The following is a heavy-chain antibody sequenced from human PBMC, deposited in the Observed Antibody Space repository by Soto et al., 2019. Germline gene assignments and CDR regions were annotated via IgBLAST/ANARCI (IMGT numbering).Heavy chain of an antibody. CDR1: GFTFSSYG. D-gene: IGHD1-7*01. CDR3: AKGSNCNYRYYYYGMDV. Sequence: QVQLVESGGGVVQPGRSLRLSCAASGFTFSSYGMHWVRQAPGKAVEWVAVISYDGSNKYYADSVKGRFTISRDISQNTLYLQMNTLRAEDTSVYYCAKGSNCNYRYYYYGMDVWGQGTTVTVSS. V-gene: IGHV3-30*18. CDR2: ISYDGSNK. J-gene: IGHJ6*02.